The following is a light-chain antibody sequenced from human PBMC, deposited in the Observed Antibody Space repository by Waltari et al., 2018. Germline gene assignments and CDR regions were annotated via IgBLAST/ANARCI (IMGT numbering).Light chain of an antibody. V-gene: IGLV2-14*03. CDR2: DVN. J-gene: IGLJ1*01. Sequence: QSALTQPASVSGSPGQSITISCTGTSSDIGAYNFVSWYQKHPGKAPKVMIYDVNNRPSGVSSPFSGSKLGNTASLTISGLQAEDDADYYCSSYTTGSTRYVFGSGTKVTVL. CDR3: SSYTTGSTRYV. CDR1: SSDIGAYNF.